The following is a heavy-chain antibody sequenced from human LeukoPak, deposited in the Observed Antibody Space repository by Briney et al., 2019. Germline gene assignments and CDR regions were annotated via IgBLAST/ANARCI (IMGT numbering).Heavy chain of an antibody. CDR3: ARGGGITMIVVVTAPFDY. J-gene: IGHJ4*02. CDR1: GGSYSGYY. Sequence: SETLSLTCAVYGGSYSGYYWSWIRQPPGKGLEWIGEINHSGSTNYNPSLKSRVTISVDTSKNQFSLKLSSVTAADTAVYYCARGGGITMIVVVTAPFDYWGQGTLVTVSS. D-gene: IGHD3-22*01. CDR2: INHSGST. V-gene: IGHV4-34*01.